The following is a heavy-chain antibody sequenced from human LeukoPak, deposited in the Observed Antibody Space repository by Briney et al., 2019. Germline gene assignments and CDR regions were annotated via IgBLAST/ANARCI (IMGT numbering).Heavy chain of an antibody. V-gene: IGHV3-23*01. CDR2: LSGSGAST. CDR3: AKDIVVVPAATALWDY. J-gene: IGHJ4*02. Sequence: PGGSLRLSCAASGFTFSNFAMNWVRQAPGKGLEWVSALSGSGASTYYADSVKGRFTISRDNSKNTLYLQMNSLRAEDTAIYYCAKDIVVVPAATALWDYWGQGTLVTVSS. CDR1: GFTFSNFA. D-gene: IGHD2-2*01.